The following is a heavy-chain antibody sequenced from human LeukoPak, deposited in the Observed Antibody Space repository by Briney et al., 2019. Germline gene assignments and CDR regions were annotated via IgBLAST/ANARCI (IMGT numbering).Heavy chain of an antibody. CDR3: ARAPYSGGFNIDY. CDR2: IWYDGSNK. V-gene: IGHV3-33*01. Sequence: GGSLRLSCAASGFTFSSYGMHWVRQAPGKGLEWVAVIWYDGSNKYYADSVKGRFTISRDNSKNTLYLQMNSLRAEDTAVYYCARAPYSGGFNIDYWGQGTLVTVSS. D-gene: IGHD1-26*01. J-gene: IGHJ4*02. CDR1: GFTFSSYG.